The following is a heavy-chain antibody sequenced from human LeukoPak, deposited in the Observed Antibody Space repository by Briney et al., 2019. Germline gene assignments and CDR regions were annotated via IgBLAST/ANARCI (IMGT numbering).Heavy chain of an antibody. V-gene: IGHV4-39*07. CDR2: IYYSGST. Sequence: SETLSLTCTVSGGSISSSSYYWGWIRQPPGKGLEWIGSIYYSGSTYYNPSLKSRVTISVDTSKNQFSLKLSSVTAADTAVYYCARGLHSKYYYDSSGYLNWFDPWGQGTLVTVSS. J-gene: IGHJ5*02. CDR3: ARGLHSKYYYDSSGYLNWFDP. CDR1: GGSISSSSYY. D-gene: IGHD3-22*01.